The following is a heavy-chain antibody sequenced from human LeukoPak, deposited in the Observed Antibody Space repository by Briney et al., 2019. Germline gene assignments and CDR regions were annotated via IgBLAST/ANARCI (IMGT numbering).Heavy chain of an antibody. J-gene: IGHJ4*02. Sequence: GGSLRLSCAASGFTFSSYWMSWVRQAPGKGLEWVANIKQDGSEKYYVDSVKGRFTISRDNAKNSLYLQMNSLRAEDTAVYYCARAKRGIAARHYYFDYWGQGTLVTVSS. V-gene: IGHV3-7*03. CDR2: IKQDGSEK. CDR1: GFTFSSYW. D-gene: IGHD6-6*01. CDR3: ARAKRGIAARHYYFDY.